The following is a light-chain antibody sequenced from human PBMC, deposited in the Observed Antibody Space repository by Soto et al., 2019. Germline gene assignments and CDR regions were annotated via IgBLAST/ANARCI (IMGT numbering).Light chain of an antibody. CDR1: SSNIGSYT. V-gene: IGLV1-44*01. CDR3: APWDDSLNGWV. Sequence: QSVLTQPPSASGTPGQRVTISCSGSSSNIGSYTVNWYQQLPGTAPKLLIYSNNQRPSGVPDRFSGSKSGTSASLAISGLQSEDEADCYCAPWDDSLNGWVFGGGTKLTVL. J-gene: IGLJ3*02. CDR2: SNN.